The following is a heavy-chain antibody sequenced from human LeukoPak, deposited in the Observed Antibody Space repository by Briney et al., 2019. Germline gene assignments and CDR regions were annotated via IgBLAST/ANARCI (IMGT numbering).Heavy chain of an antibody. CDR2: INSDESYT. J-gene: IGHJ4*02. V-gene: IGHV3-74*01. Sequence: GGSLRLSCAASGFTFSSYWMHWVRQAPGKGLVWVSHINSDESYTNYADSVKGRFTISRDNAKNTLYLQMNSLRVEDTVIYYCVRDRGGLPIVYWGQGTLVTVSS. CDR3: VRDRGGLPIVY. D-gene: IGHD3-10*01. CDR1: GFTFSSYW.